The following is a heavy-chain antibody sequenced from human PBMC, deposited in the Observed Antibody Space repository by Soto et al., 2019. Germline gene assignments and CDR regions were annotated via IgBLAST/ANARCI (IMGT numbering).Heavy chain of an antibody. V-gene: IGHV3-53*01. J-gene: IGHJ4*02. Sequence: PGGSLRLSCASSGFTVTGNYMAWVRQAPGKGLEWVSVIYRGGGTYYADSVKGRFTISRDNSKNTLYLQMNSLRTEDTAVYYCATVDTALAFYFDYWGQGT. CDR1: GFTVTGNY. D-gene: IGHD5-18*01. CDR2: IYRGGGT. CDR3: ATVDTALAFYFDY.